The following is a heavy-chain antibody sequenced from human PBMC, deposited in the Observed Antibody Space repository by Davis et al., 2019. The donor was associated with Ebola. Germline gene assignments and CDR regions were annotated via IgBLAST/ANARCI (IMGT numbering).Heavy chain of an antibody. V-gene: IGHV1-69*13. D-gene: IGHD2-2*01. CDR2: IIPLFGTA. Sequence: SVKVSCKASGGTFSSYAISWVRQAPGQGLEWMGGIIPLFGTAKYAQNFQDRVTITADELTTTAYMELSSLRSEDTAMYYCARVSSDCSSLSCPFGYWGQGTLVIVSS. CDR1: GGTFSSYA. CDR3: ARVSSDCSSLSCPFGY. J-gene: IGHJ4*02.